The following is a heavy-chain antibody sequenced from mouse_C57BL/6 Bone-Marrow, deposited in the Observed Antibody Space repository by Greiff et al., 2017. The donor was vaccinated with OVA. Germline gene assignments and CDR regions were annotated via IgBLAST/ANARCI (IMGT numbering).Heavy chain of an antibody. J-gene: IGHJ2*01. V-gene: IGHV2-2*01. CDR2: IWRGGST. CDR3: ARSDFDY. Sequence: VHVVESGPGLVQPSQSLSITCTASGFSLTSYGVHWVRQSPGQGLEWLGVIWRGGSTDDNAAFISKLSISKDNSKSQVFFKMNSLQADDTAIYYCARSDFDYWGQGTTLTVSS. CDR1: GFSLTSYG.